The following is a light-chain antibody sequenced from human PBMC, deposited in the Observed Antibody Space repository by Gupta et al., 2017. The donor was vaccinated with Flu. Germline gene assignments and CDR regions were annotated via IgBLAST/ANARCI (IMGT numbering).Light chain of an antibody. CDR1: SSNIGSNA. V-gene: IGLV1-44*01. Sequence: QSVLAQPPSASGTPGQRVTISCSGRSSNIGSNAVNWYQQVPGTSPKLLIYGSNQRPSGVPDRFAGSKSGTSASLAIRGLQSEDEADYYCAAWDDSLNGHYVFGTGSKVTVL. CDR3: AAWDDSLNGHYV. J-gene: IGLJ1*01. CDR2: GSN.